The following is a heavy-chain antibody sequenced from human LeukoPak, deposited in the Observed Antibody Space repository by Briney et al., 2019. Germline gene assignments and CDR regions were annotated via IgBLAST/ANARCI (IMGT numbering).Heavy chain of an antibody. CDR3: ARGAATYYDFWSGYSLSSDY. Sequence: SVKVSCKASGGTFGSYAISWVRQAPGQGLEWMGGIIPIFGTANYAQKFQGRVTITADESTSTAYMELSSLRSEDTAVYYCARGAATYYDFWSGYSLSSDYWGQGTLVTVSS. V-gene: IGHV1-69*01. J-gene: IGHJ4*02. CDR2: IIPIFGTA. CDR1: GGTFGSYA. D-gene: IGHD3-3*01.